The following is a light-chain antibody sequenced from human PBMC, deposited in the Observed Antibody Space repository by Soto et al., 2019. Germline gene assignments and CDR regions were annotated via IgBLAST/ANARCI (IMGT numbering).Light chain of an antibody. CDR2: GAS. V-gene: IGKV3D-20*02. CDR1: QSVSSSY. CDR3: QQRSTWPLT. J-gene: IGKJ4*01. Sequence: EIVLTQSPGTLSLSPGERATLSCRASQSVSSSYLAWYQQKPGQAPRLLIYGASSRATGIPARFSGSGSGTDFSLIISSLEPEDFAVYYCQQRSTWPLTFGGGTKVDIK.